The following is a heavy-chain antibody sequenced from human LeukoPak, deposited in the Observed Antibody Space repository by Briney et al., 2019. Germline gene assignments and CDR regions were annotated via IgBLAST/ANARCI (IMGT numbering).Heavy chain of an antibody. CDR2: IYTSGST. D-gene: IGHD6-13*01. J-gene: IGHJ5*02. CDR3: ARDSKTRYSSSWYNWFDP. V-gene: IGHV4-61*09. CDR1: GGSISSGSYY. Sequence: PSETLSLTCTVSGGSISSGSYYWSWIRQPAGKGLEWIGHIYTSGSTNYNPSLKSRVTISVDTSKNQFSLKLSSVTAADTAVYYCARDSKTRYSSSWYNWFDPWGQGTLATVSS.